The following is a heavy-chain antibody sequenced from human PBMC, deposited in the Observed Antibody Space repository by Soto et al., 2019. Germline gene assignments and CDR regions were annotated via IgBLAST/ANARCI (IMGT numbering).Heavy chain of an antibody. V-gene: IGHV4-34*01. CDR2: INHSGST. J-gene: IGHJ6*02. CDR1: GGSFSGYY. D-gene: IGHD3-16*01. CDR3: ARGRNYVILRSNYYGMDV. Sequence: QVQLQQWGAGLLKPSETLSLTCAVYGGSFSGYYWSWIRQPPGKGLEWIGEINHSGSTNYNPSLKSRVTISVDTSKNQFSLKLSSVTAADTAVYYCARGRNYVILRSNYYGMDVWGQGTTVTVSS.